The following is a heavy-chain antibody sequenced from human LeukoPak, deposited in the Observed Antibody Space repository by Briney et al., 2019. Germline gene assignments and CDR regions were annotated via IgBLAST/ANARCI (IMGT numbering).Heavy chain of an antibody. V-gene: IGHV3-11*01. D-gene: IGHD6-13*01. CDR3: ARDGDSSSRAAGTDY. CDR1: GFTFSDYY. CDR2: ISSSGSTI. J-gene: IGHJ4*02. Sequence: GGSLRLSCAASGFTFSDYYMSWMRQAPGKGLEWVSYISSSGSTIYYADSVKGRFTISRDNAKNSLYLQMNSLRAEDTAVYYCARDGDSSSRAAGTDYWGQGTLVTVSS.